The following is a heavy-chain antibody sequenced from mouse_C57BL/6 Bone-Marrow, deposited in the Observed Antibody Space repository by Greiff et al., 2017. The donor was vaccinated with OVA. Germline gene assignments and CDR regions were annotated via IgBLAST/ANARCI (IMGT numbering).Heavy chain of an antibody. CDR1: GFTFSSSG. D-gene: IGHD2-3*01. Sequence: DVMLVESGGDLVKPGGSLTLSCAASGFTFSSSGMSWVRQTPDKRLVWVAPISSGGSYTYYPDSVKGRVTISRDNAKNTLYRQMSSLKSEDTAMYYCARLRWLLGYYYAMDYWGQGTSVTVSS. V-gene: IGHV5-6*02. J-gene: IGHJ4*01. CDR2: ISSGGSYT. CDR3: ARLRWLLGYYYAMDY.